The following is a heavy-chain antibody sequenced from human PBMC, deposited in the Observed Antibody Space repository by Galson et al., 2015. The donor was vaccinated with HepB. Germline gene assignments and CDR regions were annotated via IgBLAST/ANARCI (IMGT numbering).Heavy chain of an antibody. Sequence: SLRLSCAASGFTFSSYGMHWVRQAPGKGLEWVAVIWYDENNKYYADSVKGRFTISRDNSKNTLYLQMNSLRAEDTAVYYCARDLVAAAGRRVGENWFDPWGQGTLVTVSS. J-gene: IGHJ5*02. CDR1: GFTFSSYG. CDR3: ARDLVAAAGRRVGENWFDP. CDR2: IWYDENNK. V-gene: IGHV3-33*01. D-gene: IGHD6-13*01.